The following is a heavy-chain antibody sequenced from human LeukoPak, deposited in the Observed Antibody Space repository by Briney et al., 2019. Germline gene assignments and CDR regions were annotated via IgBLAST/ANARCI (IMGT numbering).Heavy chain of an antibody. Sequence: PGGSLRLSCLASGFTFSNYAMSWVRQAPGKGLEWVSGITISGKTAYYADSVKGRFTISRDNAKNSLYLQMNSLRAEDTAVYYCARAQWLRPDYWGQGTLVTVSS. D-gene: IGHD6-19*01. J-gene: IGHJ4*02. V-gene: IGHV3-23*01. CDR1: GFTFSNYA. CDR3: ARAQWLRPDY. CDR2: ITISGKTA.